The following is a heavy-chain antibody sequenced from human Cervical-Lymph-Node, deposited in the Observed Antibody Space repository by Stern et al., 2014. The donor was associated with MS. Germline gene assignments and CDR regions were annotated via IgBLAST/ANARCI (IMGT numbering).Heavy chain of an antibody. J-gene: IGHJ4*02. CDR1: GYSFDNYW. CDR3: ARHELYKSGWPYIDY. V-gene: IGHV5-51*01. Sequence: VQLVQSGPEVKKPGESLKISCQVFGYSFDNYWIGWVRQMPGKGLEWLGIIYPDDSDTRYSPYFQGQGTISADQSLLTPYLQWSNLKASDTAIYYCARHELYKSGWPYIDYWGQGTLVTVSS. D-gene: IGHD6-19*01. CDR2: IYPDDSDT.